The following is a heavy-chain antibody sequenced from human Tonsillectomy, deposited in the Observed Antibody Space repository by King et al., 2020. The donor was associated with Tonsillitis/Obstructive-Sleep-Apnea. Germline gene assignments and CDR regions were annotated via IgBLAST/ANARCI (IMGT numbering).Heavy chain of an antibody. CDR2: IYYSGST. Sequence: QLQESGPGLVKPSETLSLTCTVSGGSISSSSYYWGWIRQPPGKGLEWIGSIYYSGSTYHNPSLKSRVTISADTSKNEFSLKLNSVTAADTAVYYCARHRGYCSSTSCKFNWFYPWGQGTLVTVSS. V-gene: IGHV4-39*01. CDR1: GGSISSSSYY. CDR3: ARHRGYCSSTSCKFNWFYP. D-gene: IGHD2-2*01. J-gene: IGHJ5*02.